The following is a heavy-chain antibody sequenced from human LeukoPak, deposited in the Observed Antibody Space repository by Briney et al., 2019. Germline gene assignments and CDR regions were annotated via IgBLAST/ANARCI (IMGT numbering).Heavy chain of an antibody. Sequence: SETLSLTCAVYGGSFSGYYWSWIRQPPGKGLEWIGEINHSGSTNYNPSLKSRVTISVDTSKNQFSLKLSSVTAADTAVYYCARRRRGYSGYPLDYWGQGTLVTVSS. CDR1: GGSFSGYY. CDR2: INHSGST. CDR3: ARRRRGYSGYPLDY. V-gene: IGHV4-34*01. J-gene: IGHJ4*02. D-gene: IGHD5-12*01.